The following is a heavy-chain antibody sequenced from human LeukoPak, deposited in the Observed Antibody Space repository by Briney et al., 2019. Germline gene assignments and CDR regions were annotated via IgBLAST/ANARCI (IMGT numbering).Heavy chain of an antibody. CDR2: IRYDGSNK. CDR1: GFTFSSYG. J-gene: IGHJ4*02. CDR3: ANPIRYDFWSGTI. V-gene: IGHV3-30*02. D-gene: IGHD3-3*01. Sequence: PGGSLRLSCAASGFTFSSYGMHWVRQAPGKGLEWVAFIRYDGSNKYYADSVKGRFTISRDNSKNTLYLQMNSLRAEDTAVYYCANPIRYDFWSGTIWGQGTLVTVSS.